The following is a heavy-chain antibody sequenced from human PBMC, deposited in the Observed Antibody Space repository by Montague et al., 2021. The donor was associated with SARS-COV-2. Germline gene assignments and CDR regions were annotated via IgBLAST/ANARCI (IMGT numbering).Heavy chain of an antibody. CDR3: AGRYRWAMEV. Sequence: SETLSLTCSVSGGSISSYYWSWIRQPQGKGMEWIGISYLSGSINSNPSLKIRITISVETYKTQFSLTLSSVTAADAAVYYCAGRYRWAMEVWGQGTTVTVSS. CDR1: GGSISSYY. CDR2: SYLSGSI. D-gene: IGHD5-12*01. J-gene: IGHJ6*02. V-gene: IGHV4-59*08.